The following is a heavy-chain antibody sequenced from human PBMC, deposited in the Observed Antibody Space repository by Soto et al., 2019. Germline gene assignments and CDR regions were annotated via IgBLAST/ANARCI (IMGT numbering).Heavy chain of an antibody. D-gene: IGHD1-26*01. J-gene: IGHJ4*02. CDR2: ISGSGDST. CDR1: GFTFSSYA. V-gene: IGHV3-23*01. Sequence: EVQLLESGGGLVQPGESLRLSCAASGFTFSSYAMRWVRQAPVKGLEWVSAISGSGDSTYYADSVKGRFTISRDNSQNTLYLQMNSLRAEDTAVYYCARRGSGSYYDYWGQGTLVTVSS. CDR3: ARRGSGSYYDY.